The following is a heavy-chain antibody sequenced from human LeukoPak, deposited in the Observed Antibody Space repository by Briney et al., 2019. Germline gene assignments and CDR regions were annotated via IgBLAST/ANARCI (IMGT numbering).Heavy chain of an antibody. V-gene: IGHV3-64*04. CDR2: ISGNGGNT. Sequence: GGSLRLSCAASGFTFSSYAMQWVRQAPEKRPEYVSGISGNGGNTYYANSVEGRFTISRDNSKNTLYLQMNSLRAEDTAVYYCAKGDTHPSMIVVVITALDYWGQGTLVTVSS. CDR1: GFTFSSYA. J-gene: IGHJ4*02. CDR3: AKGDTHPSMIVVVITALDY. D-gene: IGHD3-22*01.